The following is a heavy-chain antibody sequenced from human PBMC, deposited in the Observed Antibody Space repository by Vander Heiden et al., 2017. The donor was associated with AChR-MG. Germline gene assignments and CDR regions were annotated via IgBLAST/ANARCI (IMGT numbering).Heavy chain of an antibody. CDR1: GFTFGSYG. D-gene: IGHD3-16*01. CDR2: ISYDGSNK. V-gene: IGHV3-30*18. Sequence: QVQLVESGGGGGQPGRRLRPSWEATGFTFGSYGMHWVRQAPGKGLEWVAVISYDGSNKSYADAVKGRFTISRDNSKNTLYLQMNRLRAEDTAVYYCAKEKGGMAFDYWGQGTLVTVSS. CDR3: AKEKGGMAFDY. J-gene: IGHJ4*02.